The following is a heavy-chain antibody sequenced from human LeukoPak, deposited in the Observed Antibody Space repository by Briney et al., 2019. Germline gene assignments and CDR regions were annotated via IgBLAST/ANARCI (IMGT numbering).Heavy chain of an antibody. V-gene: IGHV3-48*02. CDR2: IRDGNSI. D-gene: IGHD2-21*01. CDR1: GFTFSDYS. J-gene: IGHJ3*02. CDR3: ARDYAYALDI. Sequence: PGRSLRLSCAASGFTFSDYSMNWVRQAPGKGLEWIAYIRDGNSIYYADSVKGRFTISRDNAKNSLYLQMNSLRDEDTAVYYCARDYAYALDIWGLGTMVTVSS.